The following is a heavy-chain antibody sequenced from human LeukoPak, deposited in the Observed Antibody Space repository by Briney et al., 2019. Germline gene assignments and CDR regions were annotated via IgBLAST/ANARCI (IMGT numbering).Heavy chain of an antibody. CDR1: GYTFTSYD. V-gene: IGHV1-8*01. D-gene: IGHD3-3*01. Sequence: ASVKVSCKASGYTFTSYDINWVRQATGQGLEWMGWMNPNSGNTGYAQKFQGRITMTRNTSVSTAYMELSSLTSEDTAVYYCARSGVVTFYQYMDVWGTGTTVTVSS. CDR3: ARSGVVTFYQYMDV. CDR2: MNPNSGNT. J-gene: IGHJ6*03.